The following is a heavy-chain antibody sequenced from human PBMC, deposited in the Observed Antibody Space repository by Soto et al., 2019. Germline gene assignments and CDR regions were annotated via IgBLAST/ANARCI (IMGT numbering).Heavy chain of an antibody. J-gene: IGHJ4*02. CDR3: ARGLSGSSYGYGDY. V-gene: IGHV1-8*01. Sequence: QVQLVQSGAEVKKPGASVKVSCKASGYTFTSYDINWVRQVTGQGLEWMGWMNPNSGNTGYAQRFQGRVNMTRNTSITTAYMELSSLRREDTAVYYCARGLSGSSYGYGDYWGQGTLVTVSS. D-gene: IGHD5-18*01. CDR1: GYTFTSYD. CDR2: MNPNSGNT.